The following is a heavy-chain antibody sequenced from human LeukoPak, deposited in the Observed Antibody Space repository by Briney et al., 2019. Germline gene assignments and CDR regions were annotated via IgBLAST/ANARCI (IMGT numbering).Heavy chain of an antibody. CDR3: ARDPVDTDTRFDP. CDR2: INPSGGST. Sequence: ASVKVSCKAPGYTFTSYYMHWVRQAPRQGLEWMGIINPSGGSTSYAQKFQGRVTMTRDTSTSTVYMELSSLRSEDTAVYYCARDPVDTDTRFDPWGQGTLVTVSS. V-gene: IGHV1-46*01. CDR1: GYTFTSYY. D-gene: IGHD5-18*01. J-gene: IGHJ5*02.